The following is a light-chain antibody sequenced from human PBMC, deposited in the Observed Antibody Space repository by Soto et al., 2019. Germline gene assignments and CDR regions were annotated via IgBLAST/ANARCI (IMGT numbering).Light chain of an antibody. CDR3: QQYHIYSGT. CDR1: QTIDSW. J-gene: IGKJ1*01. V-gene: IGKV1-5*03. CDR2: KAS. Sequence: DFQMTQSPSTLSASVGDRVTITCRASQTIDSWLAWYQQRPGKPPNLLIYKASTLASGVPSRFSGSGSGTEFTLTINSLQTDDFATYYCQQYHIYSGTFGQGTKVDI.